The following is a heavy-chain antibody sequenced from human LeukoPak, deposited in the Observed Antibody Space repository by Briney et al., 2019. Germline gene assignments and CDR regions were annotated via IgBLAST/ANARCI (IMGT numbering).Heavy chain of an antibody. CDR2: IYYSGST. CDR3: ARQVGYSYGRFDY. J-gene: IGHJ4*02. D-gene: IGHD5-18*01. Sequence: ASETLSLTCSVSGGSLRSNNYYWGWIRQPPGKGLEWIGSIYYSGSTYYNPSLKSRVTISVDTSKNQLSLKVTSVSAADTAVYYCARQVGYSYGRFDYWGQGTLVTVSS. V-gene: IGHV4-39*01. CDR1: GGSLRSNNYY.